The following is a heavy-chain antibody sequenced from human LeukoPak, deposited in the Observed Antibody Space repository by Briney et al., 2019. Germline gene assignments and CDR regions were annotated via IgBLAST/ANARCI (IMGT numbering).Heavy chain of an antibody. CDR2: INHSGST. V-gene: IGHV4-34*01. Sequence: SETLSLTCAVYGGSFSGYYWSWIRQPPGKGLEWIGEINHSGSTNYNPSLKSRATISVDTSKNQFSLKLSSVTAADTAVYYCARRGFGDGYNVWGQGTLVTVSS. J-gene: IGHJ4*02. CDR1: GGSFSGYY. CDR3: ARRGFGDGYNV. D-gene: IGHD5-24*01.